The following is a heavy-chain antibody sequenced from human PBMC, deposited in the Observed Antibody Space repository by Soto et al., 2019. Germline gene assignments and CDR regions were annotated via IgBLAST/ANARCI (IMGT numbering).Heavy chain of an antibody. CDR3: ATHCSSTSCYYTFDP. CDR2: INHYGST. Sequence: QVQLQQWGAGLLKPSETLSLTCAVYGGSFSSYYWSWIRHPPGKGLEWIGQINHYGSTDYNPSLKSRVIISVDTSKNHSSLRLSSVTAADTAMYYCATHCSSTSCYYTFDPWGQGTLVTVSS. J-gene: IGHJ5*02. CDR1: GGSFSSYY. V-gene: IGHV4-34*01. D-gene: IGHD2-2*01.